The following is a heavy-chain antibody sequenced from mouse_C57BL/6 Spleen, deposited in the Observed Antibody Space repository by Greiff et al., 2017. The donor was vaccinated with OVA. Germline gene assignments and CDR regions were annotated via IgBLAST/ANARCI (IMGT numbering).Heavy chain of an antibody. CDR3: ASSYYSNYGGFDY. D-gene: IGHD2-5*01. V-gene: IGHV1-18*01. CDR2: INPNNGGT. Sequence: VQLQQSGPELVKPGASVKIPCKASGYTFTDYNMDWVKQSHGKSLEWIGDINPNNGGTIYNQKFKGKATLTVDKSTSTAYMELRSLTSEDTAVYYCASSYYSNYGGFDYWGQGTLGTVSA. CDR1: GYTFTDYN. J-gene: IGHJ3*01.